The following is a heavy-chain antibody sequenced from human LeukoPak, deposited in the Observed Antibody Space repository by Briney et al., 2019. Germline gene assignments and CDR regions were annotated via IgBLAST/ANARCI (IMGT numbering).Heavy chain of an antibody. D-gene: IGHD1-26*01. CDR3: ARGWELESPGAFDI. Sequence: SETLSLTCAVYGGSFSGYYWSWIRQPPGKGLEWIGEINHSGSTNYNPSLKSRVTISVDTSKNQFSLKLSSVTAADTAMYYCARGWELESPGAFDIWGQGTMVTVSS. J-gene: IGHJ3*02. V-gene: IGHV4-34*01. CDR1: GGSFSGYY. CDR2: INHSGST.